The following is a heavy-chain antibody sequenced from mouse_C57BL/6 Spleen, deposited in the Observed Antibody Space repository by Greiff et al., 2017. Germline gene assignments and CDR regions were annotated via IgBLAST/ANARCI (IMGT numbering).Heavy chain of an antibody. CDR3: TRRGSGSFDY. V-gene: IGHV1-15*01. CDR1: GYTFTDYE. D-gene: IGHD3-1*01. Sequence: VQLQQSGAELVRPGASVTLSCKASGYTFTDYEMHWVKQTTVHGLEWIGAIDPETGGTAYTQKFKGKAILTADNSSSTAYMELRSLTSEDSAVYYCTRRGSGSFDYWGQGTTLTVSS. CDR2: IDPETGGT. J-gene: IGHJ2*01.